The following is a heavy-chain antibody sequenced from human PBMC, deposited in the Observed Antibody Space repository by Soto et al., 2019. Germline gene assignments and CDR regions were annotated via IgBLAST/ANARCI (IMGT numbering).Heavy chain of an antibody. V-gene: IGHV1-46*01. CDR2: INPSGGST. CDR3: ARGVRGYSYGGGDAFDI. CDR1: GYTFTSYY. Sequence: ASVKVSCKASGYTFTSYYMHWVRQAPGQGLEWKGIINPSGGSTSYAQKFQGRVTMTRDTSTSTVYMELSSLRSEDTALYYCARGVRGYSYGGGDAFDIWGQGTMVTVSS. D-gene: IGHD5-18*01. J-gene: IGHJ3*02.